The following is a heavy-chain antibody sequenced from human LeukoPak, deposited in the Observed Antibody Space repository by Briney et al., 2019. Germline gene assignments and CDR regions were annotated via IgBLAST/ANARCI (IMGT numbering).Heavy chain of an antibody. CDR1: GYTLTELS. CDR3: ATALLPSYSSGWRGDY. CDR2: FDPEDGET. J-gene: IGHJ4*02. D-gene: IGHD6-19*01. V-gene: IGHV1-24*01. Sequence: ASVKVSCKVSGYTLTELSMHWVRQAPGKGLEWMGGFDPEDGETIYAQKFQGRVTMTEDTSTDTAYMELSSLRSEDTAVYYCATALLPSYSSGWRGDYWGQGTLVTVSS.